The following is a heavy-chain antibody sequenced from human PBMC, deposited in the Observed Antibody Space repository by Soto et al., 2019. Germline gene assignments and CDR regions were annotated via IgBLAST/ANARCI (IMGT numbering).Heavy chain of an antibody. Sequence: GGSLRLSCTASGFTFGDYAMSWFRQAPGKGLEWVGFIRSKAYGGTTEYAASVKGRFTISRDVSKSIAYLQMNSLKTEDTAVYYCTQSYYGSGSYAHWGQGTLVTVSS. D-gene: IGHD3-10*01. J-gene: IGHJ4*02. CDR1: GFTFGDYA. V-gene: IGHV3-49*03. CDR3: TQSYYGSGSYAH. CDR2: IRSKAYGGTT.